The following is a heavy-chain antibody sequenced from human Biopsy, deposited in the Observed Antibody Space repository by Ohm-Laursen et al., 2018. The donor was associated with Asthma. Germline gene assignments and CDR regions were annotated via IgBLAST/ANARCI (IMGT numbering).Heavy chain of an antibody. Sequence: ESLRISCKASGYTFSDSWIGWVRQMSWKGLEWMGIIFAANSETKYSPSFQGQVTISVDMSISTAFPQWSSLKASDTAMYYCARFIDGTFFVDYWGQGTLVTVSS. CDR2: IFAANSET. V-gene: IGHV5-51*01. D-gene: IGHD1-7*01. J-gene: IGHJ4*02. CDR1: GYTFSDSW. CDR3: ARFIDGTFFVDY.